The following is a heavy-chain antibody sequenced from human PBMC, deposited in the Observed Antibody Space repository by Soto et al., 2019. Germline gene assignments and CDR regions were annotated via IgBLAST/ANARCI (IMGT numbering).Heavy chain of an antibody. D-gene: IGHD3-3*02. Sequence: GGSLRLSCATSGIIFTGYDMHWVRQARGKGLEWVSRIATGGDTYYSGSVKGRFIISRDSAKNSVYLQMNNLRAGDTAVYYCARAALPSTSLYGMDVWGQGTTVTVSS. CDR1: GIIFTGYD. CDR3: ARAALPSTSLYGMDV. J-gene: IGHJ6*02. CDR2: IATGGDT. V-gene: IGHV3-13*01.